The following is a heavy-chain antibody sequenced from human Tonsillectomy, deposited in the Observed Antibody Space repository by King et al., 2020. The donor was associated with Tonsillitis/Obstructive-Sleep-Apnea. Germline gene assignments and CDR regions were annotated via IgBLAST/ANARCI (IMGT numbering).Heavy chain of an antibody. CDR1: GGTFNTFA. Sequence: QLVQSGAEVKKPGSSVKVYCKASGGTFNTFAICWVRQAPGLGLEWMGGIIPIFGTANYAQKFQDRVTITADESTSTAYMALSSLRSEDTAVYYCARAYYDGTGYYYWYFDLWGRGTLVTVSS. V-gene: IGHV1-69*01. CDR3: ARAYYDGTGYYYWYFDL. CDR2: IIPIFGTA. D-gene: IGHD3-22*01. J-gene: IGHJ2*01.